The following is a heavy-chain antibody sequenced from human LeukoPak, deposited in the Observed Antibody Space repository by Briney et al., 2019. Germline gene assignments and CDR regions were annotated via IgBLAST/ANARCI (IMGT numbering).Heavy chain of an antibody. CDR1: GFTFSSYA. CDR3: AKDGGLAAAGTWGY. Sequence: GGSLGLSCAASGFTFSSYAMSWVRQAPGKGLEWVSAISGSGGSTYYADSVKGRFTISRDNSKNTLYLQMNSLRAEDTAVYYCAKDGGLAAAGTWGYRGQGTLVTVSS. CDR2: ISGSGGST. J-gene: IGHJ4*02. V-gene: IGHV3-23*01. D-gene: IGHD6-13*01.